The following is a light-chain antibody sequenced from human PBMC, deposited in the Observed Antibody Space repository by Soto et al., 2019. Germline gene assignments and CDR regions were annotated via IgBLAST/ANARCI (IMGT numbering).Light chain of an antibody. CDR2: DAS. J-gene: IGKJ4*01. Sequence: EIVLTQSPATLSLSPGERATLSCRASQSVTTYLAWYQQKPGQAPRLLNYDASDRATGIPARFSGSGSGTDFTLTISSLEPEDFAVYYCQQRYRWPLTFGGGTKVEIK. CDR1: QSVTTY. CDR3: QQRYRWPLT. V-gene: IGKV3-11*01.